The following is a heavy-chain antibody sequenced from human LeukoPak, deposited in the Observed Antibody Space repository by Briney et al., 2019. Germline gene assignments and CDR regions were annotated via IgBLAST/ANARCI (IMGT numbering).Heavy chain of an antibody. D-gene: IGHD4-17*01. CDR2: IRYDGSNK. Sequence: GGSLRLSCAASGFTFSSYGMHWVRQAPGKGLEWVAFIRYDGSNKYYADSVKGRFTISRDNSKNTLYVQMTSLRAEDTAVYYCAKALHYGDYGKFDYWGQGTLVTVSS. CDR1: GFTFSSYG. V-gene: IGHV3-30*02. CDR3: AKALHYGDYGKFDY. J-gene: IGHJ4*02.